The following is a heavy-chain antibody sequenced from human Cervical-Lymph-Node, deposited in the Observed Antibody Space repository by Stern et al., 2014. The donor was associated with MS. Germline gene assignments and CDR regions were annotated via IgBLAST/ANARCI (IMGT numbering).Heavy chain of an antibody. CDR3: ARGTGYSYYFDY. J-gene: IGHJ4*02. Sequence: QLVQSGAEVKKPGASVEVSCKASGYTFTDHYIHWVRQAPGQGLEWMGVINPSGGSTTNAKKFQGSVTMTRDSSTSTVHMELSSLRSEDTAVYYCARGTGYSYYFDYWGQGTLVTVSS. CDR1: GYTFTDHY. V-gene: IGHV1-46*01. CDR2: INPSGGST. D-gene: IGHD3/OR15-3a*01.